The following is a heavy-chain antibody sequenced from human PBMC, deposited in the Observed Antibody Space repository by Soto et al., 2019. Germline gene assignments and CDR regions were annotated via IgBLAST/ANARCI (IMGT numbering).Heavy chain of an antibody. Sequence: QMQLVQSGAEVKKTGSSVKVSCKASGYTFTYRYLHWVRQAPGQALEWMGWITPFNGNTNYAQKFQDGVTITRDRTMSTAYMELSSLRSEDTAMHYCATQQGGHPSGSYYYYYYGMDVWGQGTTVTVSS. CDR2: ITPFNGNT. J-gene: IGHJ6*02. D-gene: IGHD1-26*01. CDR3: ATQQGGHPSGSYYYYYYGMDV. CDR1: GYTFTYRY. V-gene: IGHV1-45*02.